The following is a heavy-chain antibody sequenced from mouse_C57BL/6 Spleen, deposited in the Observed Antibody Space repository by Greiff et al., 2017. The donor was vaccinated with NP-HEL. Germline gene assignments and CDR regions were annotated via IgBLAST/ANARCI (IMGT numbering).Heavy chain of an antibody. CDR2: IDPNSGGT. D-gene: IGHD4-1*01. J-gene: IGHJ4*01. Sequence: QVQLKQPGAELVKPGASVKLSCKASGYTFTSYWMHWVKQRPGRGLEWLGRIDPNSGGTKYNEKFKSKATLTVDKPSSTAYMQLSSLTSEDSAVYYCARFNELTGAEAMDYWGQGTSVTVSS. CDR3: ARFNELTGAEAMDY. V-gene: IGHV1-72*01. CDR1: GYTFTSYW.